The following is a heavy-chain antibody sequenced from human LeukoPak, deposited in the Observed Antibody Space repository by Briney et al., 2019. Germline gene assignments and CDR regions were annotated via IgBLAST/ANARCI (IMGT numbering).Heavy chain of an antibody. D-gene: IGHD3-22*01. Sequence: GGSLRLSCAASGFTFSSYTMSWVRQAPGKGLEWVSTITTSDGNTYYADSVKGRFTVSRDNSKNTLFLQMNSLRAEDTAVYYCARDPSYYDSTPGWPMDYWGQGTLVTVSS. J-gene: IGHJ4*02. CDR2: ITTSDGNT. V-gene: IGHV3-23*01. CDR1: GFTFSSYT. CDR3: ARDPSYYDSTPGWPMDY.